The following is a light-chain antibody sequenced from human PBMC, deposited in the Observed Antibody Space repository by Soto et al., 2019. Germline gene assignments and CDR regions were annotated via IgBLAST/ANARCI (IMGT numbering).Light chain of an antibody. CDR3: KQRSNA. Sequence: EIVFTQSPFTLSFYPLEIATLSCRASQSVSNSYLAWYQQKPGQAPRLLIYGASIRATGIPARFSGSGSGTDFTLTISSIEPEDFAVYYCKQRSNAFGQGTRLEI. V-gene: IGKV3D-20*02. CDR1: QSVSNSY. CDR2: GAS. J-gene: IGKJ5*01.